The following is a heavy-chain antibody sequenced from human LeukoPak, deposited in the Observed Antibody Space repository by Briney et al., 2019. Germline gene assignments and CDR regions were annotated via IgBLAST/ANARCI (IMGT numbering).Heavy chain of an antibody. J-gene: IGHJ4*02. D-gene: IGHD4-23*01. CDR2: ISYSGNT. CDR1: GGSISSYY. CDR3: ARYNDFGGGAFDY. Sequence: SEALSLTCTVSGGSISSYYWSWIRQPPGKGLEWIGYISYSGNTNYNPSLKSRVTISVDTSKNQFSLKLSSVTTADAAVYYCARYNDFGGGAFDYWGQGTLVTVSS. V-gene: IGHV4-59*01.